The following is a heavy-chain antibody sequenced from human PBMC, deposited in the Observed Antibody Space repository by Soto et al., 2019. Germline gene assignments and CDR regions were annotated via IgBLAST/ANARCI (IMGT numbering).Heavy chain of an antibody. CDR1: GGSFSGYY. CDR2: INYSGST. J-gene: IGHJ4*02. D-gene: IGHD6-19*01. Sequence: PSETLSLTCAVYGGSFSGYYWGWLRQPPGKGLEWIGEINYSGSTNYNPSLKSRLSISVDTSKNQFTLKLSSVTAADTAVYYCATWRPNPAVAGTAFDYWGQGTLVTVSS. CDR3: ATWRPNPAVAGTAFDY. V-gene: IGHV4-34*09.